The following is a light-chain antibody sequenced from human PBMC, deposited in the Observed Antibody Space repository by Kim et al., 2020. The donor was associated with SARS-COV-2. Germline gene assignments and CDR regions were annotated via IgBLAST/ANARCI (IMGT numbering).Light chain of an antibody. Sequence: TISGTGGTTNIGSDYDVSGFQQLTGKAPKLLTYSNRNRPSGVPDRFVGSTSGTSASLAITGLQAEDEADYYCQSYDGSLSVVVFGGGTQLTV. CDR2: SNR. J-gene: IGLJ2*01. CDR3: QSYDGSLSVVV. CDR1: TTNIGSDYD. V-gene: IGLV1-40*01.